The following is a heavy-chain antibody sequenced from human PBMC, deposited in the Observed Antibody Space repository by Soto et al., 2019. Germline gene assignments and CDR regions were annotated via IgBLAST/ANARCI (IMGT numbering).Heavy chain of an antibody. CDR2: IIPIFGTA. CDR1: GGTFSSYA. CDR3: ARDKVSLSIAVAGTGFDY. D-gene: IGHD6-19*01. J-gene: IGHJ4*02. V-gene: IGHV1-69*12. Sequence: QVQLVQSGAEVKKPGSSVKVSCKASGGTFSSYAISWVRQAPGQGLEWMGGIIPIFGTANYAQKFQGRVTITADESTRTAYRELSSLRSEDTAVYYCARDKVSLSIAVAGTGFDYWGQGTLVTVSS.